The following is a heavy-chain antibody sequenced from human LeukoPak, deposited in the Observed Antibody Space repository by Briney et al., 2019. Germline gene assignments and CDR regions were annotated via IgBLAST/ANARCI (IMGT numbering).Heavy chain of an antibody. CDR3: ARVDTAMDDY. D-gene: IGHD5-18*01. J-gene: IGHJ4*02. V-gene: IGHV1-69*13. CDR2: IIPIFGTA. CDR1: GGTFSSYA. Sequence: ASVTVSCKASGGTFSSYAISWVRQAPGQGLEWMGGIIPIFGTANYAQKFQGRVTITADESTSTAYMELSSLRSEDTAVYYCARVDTAMDDYWGQGTLVTVSS.